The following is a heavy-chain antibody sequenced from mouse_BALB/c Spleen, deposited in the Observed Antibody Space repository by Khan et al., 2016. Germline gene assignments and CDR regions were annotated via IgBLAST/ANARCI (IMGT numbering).Heavy chain of an antibody. V-gene: IGHV3-8*02. CDR2: ISYSGST. CDR1: GDSITSGY. D-gene: IGHD1-2*01. CDR3: ARWSAGYVEY. Sequence: EVQLQESGPSLVKPSPTLSLTCSVTGDSITSGYWNWIRKFPGHKLEYMGYISYSGSTYYNPSLISRISITRDTSKNHYYLQLNSVTTEETATYYCARWSAGYVEYWGQGTTRTVSS. J-gene: IGHJ2*01.